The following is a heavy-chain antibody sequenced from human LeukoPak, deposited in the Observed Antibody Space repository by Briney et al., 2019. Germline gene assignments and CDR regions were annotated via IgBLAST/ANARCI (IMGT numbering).Heavy chain of an antibody. V-gene: IGHV3-23*01. D-gene: IGHD3-16*01. J-gene: IGHJ3*02. Sequence: GGSLRLSCAASGFTFSSYAMSWVRQAPGKGLEWVSAISGSGGSTYYADSVKGRFTVSRDNSKNTLYLQMNSLRAEDTAVYYCAKVRDYVWGSYAFDIWGQGTMVTVSS. CDR2: ISGSGGST. CDR1: GFTFSSYA. CDR3: AKVRDYVWGSYAFDI.